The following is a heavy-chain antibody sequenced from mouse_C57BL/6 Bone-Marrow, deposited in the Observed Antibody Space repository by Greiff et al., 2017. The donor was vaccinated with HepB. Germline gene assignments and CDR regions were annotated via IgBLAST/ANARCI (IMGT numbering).Heavy chain of an antibody. V-gene: IGHV5-4*01. CDR1: GFTFSSYA. CDR3: ARESEFISDY. J-gene: IGHJ2*01. CDR2: ISDGGSYT. D-gene: IGHD1-1*01. Sequence: VQLVESGAGLVKPGASLKLSCAASGFTFSSYAMSWVRQTPEKRLEWVAIISDGGSYTYYHDNLKGRFTIARDNSKNNPYLQMSHLKSEDTAMYYCARESEFISDYWGQGTTVTVSS.